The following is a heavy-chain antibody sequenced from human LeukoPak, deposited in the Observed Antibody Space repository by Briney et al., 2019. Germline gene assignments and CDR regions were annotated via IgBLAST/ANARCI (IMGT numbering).Heavy chain of an antibody. J-gene: IGHJ3*02. D-gene: IGHD3-22*01. V-gene: IGHV4-59*12. Sequence: SETLSLTCTVSGGSISSYYWSWIRQPPGKGLEWIGYIYYSGSTNYNPSLKSRVTISVDTSKNQFSLKLSSVTAADTAVYYCARDEPIVAGGPDAFDIWGQGTMVTVSS. CDR3: ARDEPIVAGGPDAFDI. CDR2: IYYSGST. CDR1: GGSISSYY.